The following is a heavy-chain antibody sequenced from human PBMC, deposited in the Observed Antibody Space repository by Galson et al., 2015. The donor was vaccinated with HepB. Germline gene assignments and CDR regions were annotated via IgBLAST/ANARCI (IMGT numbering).Heavy chain of an antibody. Sequence: SVKVSCKASGSTFTSYAMHWVRQAPGQRLEWMGWINAGNGNTKYSQKFQERVTITRDMSTSTAYMELSSLRSEDTAVYYCAADWGRGPYWGQGTLVTVSS. CDR2: INAGNGNT. CDR3: AADWGRGPY. D-gene: IGHD3-16*01. V-gene: IGHV1-3*01. CDR1: GSTFTSYA. J-gene: IGHJ4*02.